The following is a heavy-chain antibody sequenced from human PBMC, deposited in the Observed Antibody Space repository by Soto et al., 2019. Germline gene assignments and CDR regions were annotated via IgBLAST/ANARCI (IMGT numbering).Heavy chain of an antibody. V-gene: IGHV4-39*01. D-gene: IGHD3-3*01. Sequence: QLQLQESGPGLVKPSETLSLTCTVSGGSISSSSYYWGWIRQPPGKGLEWIGSIYYSGSTYYNPSLKSRVTISVDTSKNQFSLKLSSVTAADTAVYYCARPYYDFWSGLRASNWFDPWGQGTLVTVSS. CDR1: GGSISSSSYY. CDR2: IYYSGST. CDR3: ARPYYDFWSGLRASNWFDP. J-gene: IGHJ5*02.